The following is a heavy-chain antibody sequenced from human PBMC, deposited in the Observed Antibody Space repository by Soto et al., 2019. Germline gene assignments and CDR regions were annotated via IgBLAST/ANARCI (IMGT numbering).Heavy chain of an antibody. Sequence: SETLSLTCAVSGGSISSSNWWSWVRQPPGKGLDWIGEIHHSGSTNYNPSLKSRVTISVDTSKNQFSLKLSSVTAADTAVYYCAGGGTTGGPPNWFDPWGQGTLVTVSS. CDR3: AGGGTTGGPPNWFDP. V-gene: IGHV4-4*02. CDR1: GGSISSSNW. J-gene: IGHJ5*02. D-gene: IGHD1-7*01. CDR2: IHHSGST.